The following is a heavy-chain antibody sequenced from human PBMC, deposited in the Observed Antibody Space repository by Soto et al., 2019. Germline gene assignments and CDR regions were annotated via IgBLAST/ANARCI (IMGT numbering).Heavy chain of an antibody. Sequence: EVQLVESGGGLVKPGASLRLSCAASGFTFTTAWMSWVRQAPGKGLEWVGRIKKNSDGGTTDHAAPVKGRFTISRDDSTNTLYLQMNSLKTEDTAVYYCTTDEWSWGQGTLATVSS. CDR3: TTDEWS. CDR1: GFTFTTAW. J-gene: IGHJ4*02. D-gene: IGHD2-8*01. V-gene: IGHV3-15*01. CDR2: IKKNSDGGTT.